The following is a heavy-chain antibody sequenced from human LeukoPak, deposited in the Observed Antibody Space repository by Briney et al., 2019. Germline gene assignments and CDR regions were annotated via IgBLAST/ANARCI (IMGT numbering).Heavy chain of an antibody. V-gene: IGHV4-39*07. Sequence: SETLSLTCTVSGDSISSTIHYWGWIRQPPGKGLEWIGEINHSGSTNYNPSLKSRVTISVDTSKNQFSLKLSSVTAADTAVYYCARGRTQWLRLGYYFDYWGQGTLVTVSS. CDR1: GDSISSTIHY. J-gene: IGHJ4*02. D-gene: IGHD5-12*01. CDR3: ARGRTQWLRLGYYFDY. CDR2: INHSGST.